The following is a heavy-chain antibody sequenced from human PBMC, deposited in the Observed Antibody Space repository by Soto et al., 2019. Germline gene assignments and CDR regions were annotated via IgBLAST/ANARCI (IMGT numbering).Heavy chain of an antibody. CDR2: IYSNDEK. V-gene: IGHV2-26*01. D-gene: IGHD2-21*02. CDR3: ARPVPLPVSVDNWFAP. J-gene: IGHJ5*02. Sequence: QVTLKESGPVLVKPTETLTLTCTVSGFSLRNAGMGVSWIRQPPGKALEWLAHIYSNDEKSYSTSLKTRLTTSKDPSKSQVVLTMTNMDPVDTATYSCARPVPLPVSVDNWFAPWGKGTPVPVSS. CDR1: GFSLRNAGMG.